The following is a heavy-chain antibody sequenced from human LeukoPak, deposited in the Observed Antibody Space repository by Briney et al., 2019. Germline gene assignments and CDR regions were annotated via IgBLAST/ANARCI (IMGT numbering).Heavy chain of an antibody. CDR2: IYSGGST. CDR1: GFTVSSNY. J-gene: IGHJ4*02. CDR3: ARDGSADCGGDCSSFDY. Sequence: GGSLRLSCAASGFTVSSNYMSWVRQAPGKGLEWVSVIYSGGSTYYADSVEGRFTISRDNSKNTLYLQMNSLRAEDTAVYYCARDGSADCGGDCSSFDYWGQGTLVTVSS. V-gene: IGHV3-66*01. D-gene: IGHD2-21*02.